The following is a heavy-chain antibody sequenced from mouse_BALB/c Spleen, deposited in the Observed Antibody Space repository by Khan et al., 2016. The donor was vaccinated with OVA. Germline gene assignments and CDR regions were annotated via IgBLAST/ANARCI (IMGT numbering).Heavy chain of an antibody. Sequence: QMQLEESGAELVRPGASVKLSCKTSGYIFTNYWIHWVKQRSGQGLEWIARIYPGTDNTYYSEKVRDKATLTADKSSSTAYMQLSSLKSDDSAIYFCAREEALYYIDYWGQGTTLTVSS. J-gene: IGHJ2*01. CDR2: IYPGTDNT. V-gene: IGHV1-76*01. D-gene: IGHD3-2*02. CDR3: AREEALYYIDY. CDR1: GYIFTNYW.